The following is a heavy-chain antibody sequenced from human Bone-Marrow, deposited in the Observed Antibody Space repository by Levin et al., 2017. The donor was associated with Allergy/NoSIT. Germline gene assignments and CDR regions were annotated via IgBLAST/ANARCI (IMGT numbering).Heavy chain of an antibody. D-gene: IGHD2-2*03. J-gene: IGHJ4*02. CDR2: FDPEDGET. Sequence: ASVKVSCKVSGYTLTELSMHWVRQAPGKGLEWMGGFDPEDGETIYAQKFQGRVTMTEDTSTDTAYMELSSLRSEDTAVYYCATARGYCSSTSCYSFDYWGQGTLVTVSS. V-gene: IGHV1-24*01. CDR1: GYTLTELS. CDR3: ATARGYCSSTSCYSFDY.